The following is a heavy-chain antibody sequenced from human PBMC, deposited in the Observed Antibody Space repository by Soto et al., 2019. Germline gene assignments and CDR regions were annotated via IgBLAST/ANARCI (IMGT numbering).Heavy chain of an antibody. Sequence: GGSLRLSCAASGFTFSSYSMNWVRQAPGKGLEWVSYISSSSTIYYADSVKGRFTISRDNAKNSLYLQMNSLRAEDTAVYYCARGGDIVVVPATSEHAFDIWGQGTMVTVSS. V-gene: IGHV3-48*01. CDR2: ISSSSTI. CDR3: ARGGDIVVVPATSEHAFDI. J-gene: IGHJ3*02. CDR1: GFTFSSYS. D-gene: IGHD2-2*01.